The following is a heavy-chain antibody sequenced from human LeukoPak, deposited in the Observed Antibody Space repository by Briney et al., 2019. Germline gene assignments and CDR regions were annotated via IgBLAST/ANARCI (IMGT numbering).Heavy chain of an antibody. D-gene: IGHD2-2*01. CDR1: GFAFSDYY. CDR3: ARESYQLLGFGYYFDY. Sequence: GGSLRLSCAATGFAFSDYYMSWIRQAPGKGLEWVSYISSSSSYTNYADSVKGRFTISRDNAKNSLYLQMNSLRAEDTAVYYCARESYQLLGFGYYFDYWGQGTLVTVSS. CDR2: ISSSSSYT. J-gene: IGHJ4*02. V-gene: IGHV3-11*06.